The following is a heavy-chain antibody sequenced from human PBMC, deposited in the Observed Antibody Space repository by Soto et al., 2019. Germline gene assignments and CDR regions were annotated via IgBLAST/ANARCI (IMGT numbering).Heavy chain of an antibody. CDR2: ITRYSDYV. CDR1: GFTFSDFS. V-gene: IGHV3-21*01. CDR3: ARASCSSTACYIPDYFDY. D-gene: IGHD2-2*02. Sequence: GGSLRLSCTASGFTFSDFSLVWVRQGPQKGLEWVASITRYSDYVYYAESVEGRFTISRDNAKNTLFLHMDDLRAEDTAMYFCARASCSSTACYIPDYFDYWGQGTMVTSP. J-gene: IGHJ4*02.